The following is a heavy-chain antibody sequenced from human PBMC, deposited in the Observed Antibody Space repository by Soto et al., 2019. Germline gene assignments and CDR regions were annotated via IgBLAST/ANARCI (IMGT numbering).Heavy chain of an antibody. Sequence: GGSLRLSCAASGFTFSSYSMNWVRQAPGKGLEWVSSISSSSSYIYYADSVKGRFTISRDNAKNSLYLQMNSLRAEDTAVYYCARDRDYSRYYYYYGMDVWGQGTTVNVSS. CDR2: ISSSSSYI. J-gene: IGHJ6*02. CDR1: GFTFSSYS. CDR3: ARDRDYSRYYYYYGMDV. D-gene: IGHD4-17*01. V-gene: IGHV3-21*01.